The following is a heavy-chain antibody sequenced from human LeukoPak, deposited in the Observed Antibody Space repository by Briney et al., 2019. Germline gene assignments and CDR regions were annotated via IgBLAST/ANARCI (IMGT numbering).Heavy chain of an antibody. V-gene: IGHV3-48*01. CDR3: ARDMDPYYFDY. CDR2: ISSGSTTI. D-gene: IGHD3-10*01. J-gene: IGHJ4*02. Sequence: GGSLRLSCAASGFTVSSDYVSWVRQAPGKGLEWVSFISSGSTTIYYADSVKGRFTISRDNAKNSLYLQMNSLRAEDTAVYYCARDMDPYYFDYWGQGTLVTVSS. CDR1: GFTVSSDY.